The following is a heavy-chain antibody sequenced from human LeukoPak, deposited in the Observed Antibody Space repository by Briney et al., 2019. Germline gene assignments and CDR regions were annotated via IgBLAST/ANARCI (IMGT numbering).Heavy chain of an antibody. J-gene: IGHJ3*02. CDR1: GFTFSSYS. Sequence: PGGSLRLSCAASGFTFSSYSMNWVRQAPGKGLEWVSSISSSSSYIYYADSVKGRFTISRDNAKNSLYLQMNSLRAEDTAVYYCARDREKYYDYVWGSYRYSGAFDIWGQGTMVTVSS. CDR3: ARDREKYYDYVWGSYRYSGAFDI. V-gene: IGHV3-21*01. CDR2: ISSSSSYI. D-gene: IGHD3-16*02.